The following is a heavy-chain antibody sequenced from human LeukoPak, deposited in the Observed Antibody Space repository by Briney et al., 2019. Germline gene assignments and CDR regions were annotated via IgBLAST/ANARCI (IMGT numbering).Heavy chain of an antibody. V-gene: IGHV4-59*01. CDR3: ARDRTWFGELFHYFDY. Sequence: SETLSLTCTVSGDSISSYYWSWIRQPPGKGLEWIGYISNTGSTNYSPSLKSRVTISVDTSKNQFSLKLSSVTAADTAVYYCARDRTWFGELFHYFDYWGQGTLVTVSS. D-gene: IGHD3-10*01. J-gene: IGHJ4*02. CDR1: GDSISSYY. CDR2: ISNTGST.